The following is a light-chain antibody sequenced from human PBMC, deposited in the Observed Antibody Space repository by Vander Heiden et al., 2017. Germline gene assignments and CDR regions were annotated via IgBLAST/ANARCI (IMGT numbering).Light chain of an antibody. CDR1: SSDVVGYNY. Sequence: QSALTQPASVSESPGQSITISCTGTSSDVVGYNYVSWYQQHPGKAPKLMIYEVSNRPSGVSNRFSGSKSGNTASLTISGLQAEDEADYYCSSYTSSSTWVFGGGTKLTVL. CDR3: SSYTSSSTWV. CDR2: EVS. V-gene: IGLV2-14*01. J-gene: IGLJ3*02.